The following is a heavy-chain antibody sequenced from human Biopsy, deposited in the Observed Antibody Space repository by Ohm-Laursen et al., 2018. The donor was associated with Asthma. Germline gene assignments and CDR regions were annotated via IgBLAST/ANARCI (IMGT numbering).Heavy chain of an antibody. CDR2: IMTVFGTT. CDR3: ARCQVGYSSGWSLLLEKIYYSDMDV. CDR1: GGTFSNFA. J-gene: IGHJ6*02. D-gene: IGHD6-19*01. Sequence: SVKVSCKAPGGTFSNFAISWVRQAPGQGLEWLGGIMTVFGTTNYPQKFQGRVTITADESTSTAYMEVTSLRSEDTAIYYCARCQVGYSSGWSLLLEKIYYSDMDVGGQGTAVTVSS. V-gene: IGHV1-69*13.